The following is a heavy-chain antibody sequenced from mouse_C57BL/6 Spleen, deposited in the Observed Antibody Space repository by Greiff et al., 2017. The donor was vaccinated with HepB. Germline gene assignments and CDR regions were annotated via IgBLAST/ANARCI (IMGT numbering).Heavy chain of an antibody. V-gene: IGHV1-9*01. CDR1: GYTFTGYW. D-gene: IGHD3-1*01. CDR2: ILTGSGST. J-gene: IGHJ4*01. CDR3: ARVGLRSAMDY. Sequence: QVQLQQSGAELMKPGASVKLSCKATGYTFTGYWIEWVKQRPGHGLEWIGEILTGSGSTNSNEKFKGKATFTADTSSNTAYMQLSSLTTEDSAIYYCARVGLRSAMDYWGQGTSVTVSS.